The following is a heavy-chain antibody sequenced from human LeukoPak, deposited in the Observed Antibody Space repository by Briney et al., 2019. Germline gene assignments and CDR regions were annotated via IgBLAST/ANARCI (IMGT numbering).Heavy chain of an antibody. CDR1: GFTFSTFS. CDR3: ARDLSWSFDY. CDR2: ISNDII. J-gene: IGHJ4*02. Sequence: GGSLRLSCAASGFTFSTFSMNWIRQAPGKGLEWISYISNDIICYADSVKGRFIISRDNAKNSLYLQMNSLRAEDTAVYYCARDLSWSFDYWGQGTLGTVSS. D-gene: IGHD3-10*01. V-gene: IGHV3-48*01.